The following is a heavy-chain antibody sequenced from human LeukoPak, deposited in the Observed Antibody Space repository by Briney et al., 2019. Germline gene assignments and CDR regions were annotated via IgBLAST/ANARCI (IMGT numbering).Heavy chain of an antibody. Sequence: SETLTLTCAVYGGPVSGYYWSWIRQPPGKGLEWIGEINHSGSSSYNPSLKSLVTISVDMSKGQFSLKLSSVTAADTAVYYCARGPPGDYYGRSGFYPCFDYWGQGALVTVSS. J-gene: IGHJ4*02. CDR1: GGPVSGYY. CDR2: INHSGSS. D-gene: IGHD3-22*01. V-gene: IGHV4-34*01. CDR3: ARGPPGDYYGRSGFYPCFDY.